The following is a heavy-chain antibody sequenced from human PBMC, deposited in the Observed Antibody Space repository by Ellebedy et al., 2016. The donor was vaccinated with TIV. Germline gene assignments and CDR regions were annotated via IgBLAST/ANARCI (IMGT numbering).Heavy chain of an antibody. CDR3: ARGPYCSGGSCYEGHWFDP. J-gene: IGHJ5*02. V-gene: IGHV1-46*01. CDR2: INPSGDST. Sequence: ASVKVSCKASGGTFSNYGISWVRQAPGQGLEWMGIINPSGDSTRYAQKFQGRVTMTRDTSTSTVYMELSSLRSEDTAVYYCARGPYCSGGSCYEGHWFDPWGQGTLVTVSS. CDR1: GGTFSNYG. D-gene: IGHD2-15*01.